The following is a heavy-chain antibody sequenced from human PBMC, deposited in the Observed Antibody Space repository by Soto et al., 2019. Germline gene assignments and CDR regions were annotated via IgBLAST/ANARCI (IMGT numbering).Heavy chain of an antibody. V-gene: IGHV3-48*01. J-gene: IGHJ3*01. CDR2: ISSSSSTI. CDR1: GLTFSSYS. Sequence: EVQLVESGGGLVQPGGSLRLSCAASGLTFSSYSMNWVRQAPGKGLEWVSYISSSSSTIYYAESVKGRFTISRDNDKXXXXXXXXXXXXXXXXXXXXXXXXXXXXVXXAF. CDR3: XXXXXXXXVXXAF.